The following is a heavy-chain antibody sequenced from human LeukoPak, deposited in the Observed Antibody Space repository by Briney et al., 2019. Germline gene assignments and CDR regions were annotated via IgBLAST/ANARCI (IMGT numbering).Heavy chain of an antibody. CDR2: ISGSGGSA. Sequence: QPGGSPRLSCAASGFTFSSYAMSWVRQAPGKGLEWVSAISGSGGSAYYADSVEGRFTISRDNSKNTLYLQMNSLRAEDTAVYYCAKDSGYYDSSGYPHDAFDIWGQGTMVTVSS. D-gene: IGHD3-22*01. CDR1: GFTFSSYA. V-gene: IGHV3-23*01. CDR3: AKDSGYYDSSGYPHDAFDI. J-gene: IGHJ3*02.